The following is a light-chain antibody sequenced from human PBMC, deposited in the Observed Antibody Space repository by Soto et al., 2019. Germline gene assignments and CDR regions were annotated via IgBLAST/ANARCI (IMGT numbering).Light chain of an antibody. CDR1: NSDVGAYNY. J-gene: IGLJ3*02. Sequence: QSALTQPASVSGSPGQSITISCTGSNSDVGAYNYVSWYQQHPGQAPKLMIYEVNDRPSGVSNRFSGSKSGNTASLTISGLQAEDEADYYCCSYTSSNTWVFGGGTKLTVL. CDR2: EVN. CDR3: CSYTSSNTWV. V-gene: IGLV2-14*01.